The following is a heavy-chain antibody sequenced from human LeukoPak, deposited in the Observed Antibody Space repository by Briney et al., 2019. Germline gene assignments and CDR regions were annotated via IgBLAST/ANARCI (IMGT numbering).Heavy chain of an antibody. CDR3: ARGKTMVYCGGDCYRFDN. CDR2: INPNSGGT. V-gene: IGHV1-2*02. CDR1: GYTFTSYY. Sequence: ASVKVSCKASGYTFTSYYMHWVRQAPGQGLEWMGWINPNSGGTNYAQKFQGRVTMTRDTSISTAYMELSRLLSGDTAVYYCARGKTMVYCGGDCYRFDNWGQGTLVTVSS. D-gene: IGHD2-21*02. J-gene: IGHJ4*02.